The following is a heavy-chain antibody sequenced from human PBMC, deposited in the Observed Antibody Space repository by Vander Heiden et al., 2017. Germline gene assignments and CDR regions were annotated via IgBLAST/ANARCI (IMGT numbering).Heavy chain of an antibody. Sequence: QVQLQESGPGLVTPSQTLSPTCTVSGGSISSGGYYWSWIRQHPGKGLGWIGNIYYSGSTYYNPSLKSRVTISVDTSKNQFSLKLSSVTAADTAMYYCARGCSSTTCYPYYYGMDVWGQGTTVTVSS. J-gene: IGHJ6*02. D-gene: IGHD2-2*01. CDR2: IYYSGST. CDR1: GGSISSGGYY. CDR3: ARGCSSTTCYPYYYGMDV. V-gene: IGHV4-31*03.